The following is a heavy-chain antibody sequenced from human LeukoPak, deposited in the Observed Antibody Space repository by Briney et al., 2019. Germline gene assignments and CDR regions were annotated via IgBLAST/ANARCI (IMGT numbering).Heavy chain of an antibody. J-gene: IGHJ5*02. Sequence: GGSLRLFCPPSGFIFSIYAVSWARHAPGRGLEWVSGSGGNGCRTYYADTVKGRFTISRDNSKNTLYLQMNSLRAEDTAVYYCARYEYSSRRFDPWGQGTLVTVSS. CDR1: GFIFSIYA. CDR3: ARYEYSSRRFDP. V-gene: IGHV3-23*01. D-gene: IGHD6-13*01. CDR2: SGGNGCRT.